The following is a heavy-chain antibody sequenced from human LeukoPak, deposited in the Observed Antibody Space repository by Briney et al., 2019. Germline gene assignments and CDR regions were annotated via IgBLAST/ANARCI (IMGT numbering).Heavy chain of an antibody. CDR2: TYYRSKWYN. CDR3: ARDDYYDSSGYFSYFDY. V-gene: IGHV6-1*01. J-gene: IGHJ4*02. D-gene: IGHD3-22*01. CDR1: GDSVSSNGAA. Sequence: SQTLSLTCAISGDSVSSNGAAWNWIRQSPSRGLEWLGRTYYRSKWYNDYAVSVKSRITINPDTSKNQFSLQLNSVTPEDTAVYYCARDDYYDSSGYFSYFDYWGQGTLVTVSS.